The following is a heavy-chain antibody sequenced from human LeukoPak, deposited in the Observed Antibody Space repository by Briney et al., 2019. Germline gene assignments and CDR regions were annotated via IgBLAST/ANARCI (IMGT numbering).Heavy chain of an antibody. V-gene: IGHV1-8*02. D-gene: IGHD6-6*01. CDR3: ARWLVRGSRSSYFDY. CDR1: GYTFTGYY. Sequence: ASVKVSCKASGYTFTGYYMHWVRQAPGQGLEWMGWMNPNSGATGYAQKFQGRVTMTRDTSINTAYMELSSLRSEDTAVYYCARWLVRGSRSSYFDYWGQGTLVTVSS. CDR2: MNPNSGAT. J-gene: IGHJ4*02.